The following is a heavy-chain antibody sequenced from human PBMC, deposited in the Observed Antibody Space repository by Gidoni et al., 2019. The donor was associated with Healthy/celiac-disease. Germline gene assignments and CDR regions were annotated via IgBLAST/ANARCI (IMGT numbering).Heavy chain of an antibody. Sequence: QVQLQQWGAGLLKPSETLSPTCAVYGGSFSGYYWSWIRQPPGKGLEWIGEINHSGSTNYNPSLKSRVTISVDTSKNQFSLKLSSVTAADTAVYYCARTPPHYDSSGSAAFDIWGQGTMVTVSS. J-gene: IGHJ3*02. D-gene: IGHD3-22*01. CDR2: INHSGST. CDR1: GGSFSGYY. CDR3: ARTPPHYDSSGSAAFDI. V-gene: IGHV4-34*01.